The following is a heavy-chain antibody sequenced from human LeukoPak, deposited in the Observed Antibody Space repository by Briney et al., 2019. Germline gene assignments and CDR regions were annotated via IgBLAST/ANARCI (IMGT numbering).Heavy chain of an antibody. Sequence: GGSLTLSCAASGFTFSGSAIHWVRHSSGKGLEWAGQIDKKYKGYATATAYAASVQGRFTISRDDSINTAYLQMKSLKTEDTALYCTRDSGTYNWFDPWGQGNLVTVSS. D-gene: IGHD1-26*01. CDR2: IDKKYKGYATAT. V-gene: IGHV3-73*01. CDR3: RDSGTYNWFDP. J-gene: IGHJ5*02. CDR1: GFTFSGSA.